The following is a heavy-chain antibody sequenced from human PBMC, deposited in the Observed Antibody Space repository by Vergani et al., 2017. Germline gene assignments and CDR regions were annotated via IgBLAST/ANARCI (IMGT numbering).Heavy chain of an antibody. CDR2: ISGSGGST. V-gene: IGHV3-23*01. Sequence: EVQLLESGGGLVQPGGSLRLSCAASGFTFSSYAMSWVRQAPGKGLEWVSAISGSGGSTYYADSVKGRFTISRDNSKNTLYLQMNSLRAEDTAVYYCASWCGWNSGVISSGDYWGQGTLVTVSS. J-gene: IGHJ4*02. CDR3: ASWCGWNSGVISSGDY. CDR1: GFTFSSYA. D-gene: IGHD1-7*01.